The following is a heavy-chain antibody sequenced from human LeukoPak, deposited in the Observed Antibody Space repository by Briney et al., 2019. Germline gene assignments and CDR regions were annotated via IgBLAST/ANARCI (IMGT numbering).Heavy chain of an antibody. CDR1: GGTFSSYA. CDR2: IIPIFGTA. CDR3: ARVSCSGGSCYAGWFDP. Sequence: SVKVSCKASGGTFSSYAISWVRQAPGQGLEWIGGIIPIFGTANYAQKFQGRVTITADESTSTAYMELSSLRSEDTAVYYCARVSCSGGSCYAGWFDPWGQGTLVTVSS. D-gene: IGHD2-15*01. V-gene: IGHV1-69*01. J-gene: IGHJ5*02.